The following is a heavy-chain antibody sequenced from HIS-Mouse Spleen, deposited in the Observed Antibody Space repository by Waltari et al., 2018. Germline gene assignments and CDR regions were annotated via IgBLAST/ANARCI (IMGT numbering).Heavy chain of an antibody. J-gene: IGHJ4*02. CDR3: ARIAEGYTSGWYAFDY. CDR2: IDWDDYK. V-gene: IGHV2-70*15. CDR1: GFSLSTSGLC. Sequence: QVTLRESVPALVKPTQTLTLTCTFSGFSLSTSGLCVSWIRQPPGKALEWLARIDWDDYKYYSTSLKARLTISKDTSKTKVVLTMTNMDPVDTATYYCARIAEGYTSGWYAFDYWGQGTLVTVSS. D-gene: IGHD6-19*01.